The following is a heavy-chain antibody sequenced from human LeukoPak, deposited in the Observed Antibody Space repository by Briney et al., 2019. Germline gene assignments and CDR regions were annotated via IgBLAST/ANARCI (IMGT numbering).Heavy chain of an antibody. CDR3: ARDRIVATIHPYDSRKYGMDV. J-gene: IGHJ6*02. CDR2: MHYSGTT. V-gene: IGHV4-61*08. Sequence: PSETLSLTCSVSGGSISGGSISGYHWSWIRQPPGKGLELIAYMHYSGTTHYNPSLKSRVSISVDTSRKQISLELTSVTAADTAVYYCARDRIVATIHPYDSRKYGMDVWGQGTTVTVSS. D-gene: IGHD5-12*01. CDR1: GGSISGGSISGYH.